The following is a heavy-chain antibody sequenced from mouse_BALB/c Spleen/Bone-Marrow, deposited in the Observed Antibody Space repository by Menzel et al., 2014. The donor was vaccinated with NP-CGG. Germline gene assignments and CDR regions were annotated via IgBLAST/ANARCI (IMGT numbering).Heavy chain of an antibody. CDR1: GFIFSDYY. CDR3: ARVSYDYFDY. CDR2: ISDGGSYT. D-gene: IGHD2-4*01. Sequence: EAKVEESGGGLVKSGGSLKLFCAASGFIFSDYYMYWVRQTPEKRLEWVATISDGGSYTYYPDSVKGRFSNSRDNAKNNLYLQMSSLKSEDTAMYYCARVSYDYFDYCGQGTTLTVSS. J-gene: IGHJ2*01. V-gene: IGHV5-4*02.